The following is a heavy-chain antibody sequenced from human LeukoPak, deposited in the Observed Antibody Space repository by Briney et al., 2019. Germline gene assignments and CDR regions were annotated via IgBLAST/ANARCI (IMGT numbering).Heavy chain of an antibody. D-gene: IGHD5-18*01. CDR2: ISAYNGNT. J-gene: IGHJ4*02. CDR1: GYTFTSYG. Sequence: ASVKVSCKASGYTFTSYGISWVRQAPGQGLEWMGWISAYNGNTNYAQKLQGRVTMTTDTSTSTAYMELRSLRSDDTAVYYCARGGIQLWSRSPFDYWGQGTLVTVPS. CDR3: ARGGIQLWSRSPFDY. V-gene: IGHV1-18*01.